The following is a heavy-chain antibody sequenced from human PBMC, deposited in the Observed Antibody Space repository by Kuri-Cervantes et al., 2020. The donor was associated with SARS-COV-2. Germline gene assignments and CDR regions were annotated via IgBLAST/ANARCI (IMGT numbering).Heavy chain of an antibody. CDR3: AKEYRCSSTSCYVYGYYYYYMDV. Sequence: GESLKISCAASGFTFSSYGMHWVRQAPGKGLEWVAFIRYDGSNKYYADSVKGRFTISRDNSKSTLYLQMNGLRAEDTAVYYCAKEYRCSSTSCYVYGYYYYYMDVWGKGTTVTVSS. D-gene: IGHD2-2*01. CDR1: GFTFSSYG. J-gene: IGHJ6*03. CDR2: IRYDGSNK. V-gene: IGHV3-30*02.